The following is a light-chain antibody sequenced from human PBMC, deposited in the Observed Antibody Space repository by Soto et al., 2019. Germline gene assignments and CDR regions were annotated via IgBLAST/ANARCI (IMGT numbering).Light chain of an antibody. CDR2: AAS. CDR3: QSYNTARPT. V-gene: IGKV1-27*01. Sequence: DIQMPQSHSSLSASMGESVAITCRASQAISNSLAWYRQKPGKPTQLLIYAASTLQSGVPSRFSGSGSGTDFTLTISGLQPEELATYYCQSYNTARPTVGQGTRLEIK. J-gene: IGKJ5*01. CDR1: QAISNS.